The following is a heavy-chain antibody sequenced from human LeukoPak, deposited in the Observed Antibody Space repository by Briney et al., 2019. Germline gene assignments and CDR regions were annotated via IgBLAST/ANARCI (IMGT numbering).Heavy chain of an antibody. J-gene: IGHJ3*01. CDR1: GGSISSYY. CDR2: IYTSGST. V-gene: IGHV4-4*07. D-gene: IGHD3-10*01. CDR3: ARDPIWFGELSE. Sequence: NPSETLSLTCTVSGGSISSYYWSWIRQPAGKGLEWIGHIYTSGSTNYNPSLKSRVTMSVDTSKNQFSLKLSSVTAADTAVYYCARDPIWFGELSEWGQGTMVTVSS.